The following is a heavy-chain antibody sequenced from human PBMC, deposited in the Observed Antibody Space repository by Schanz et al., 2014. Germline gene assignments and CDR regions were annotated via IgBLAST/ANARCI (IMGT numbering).Heavy chain of an antibody. CDR3: AKRCSSTSCSHGAFDI. CDR1: GFIFSNFA. CDR2: ISGSGAGT. V-gene: IGHV3-23*04. J-gene: IGHJ3*02. Sequence: EVQLVESGGGLVQPGGSLRLSCAASGFIFSNFAMEWVRQAPGKGLEWVSAISGSGAGTYYADSVKGRFTFSRDNSKNTLYLQMNSLRAEDTAIYYCAKRCSSTSCSHGAFDIWGQGTMVTVSS. D-gene: IGHD2-2*01.